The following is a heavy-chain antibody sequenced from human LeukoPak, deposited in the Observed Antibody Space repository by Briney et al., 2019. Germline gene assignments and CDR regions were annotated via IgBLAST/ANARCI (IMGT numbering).Heavy chain of an antibody. V-gene: IGHV3-23*01. CDR3: AKPDFWSGYLDTSFDY. Sequence: PGGSLRLSCAASGFTFSSYAMSWVRQAPGKGLEWVSAISGSGGSTYYADSVKGRFTISRDNSKNTLYLQMNSLRAEDTAVYYCAKPDFWSGYLDTSFDYWGQGTLVTVSS. CDR2: ISGSGGST. CDR1: GFTFSSYA. J-gene: IGHJ4*02. D-gene: IGHD3-3*01.